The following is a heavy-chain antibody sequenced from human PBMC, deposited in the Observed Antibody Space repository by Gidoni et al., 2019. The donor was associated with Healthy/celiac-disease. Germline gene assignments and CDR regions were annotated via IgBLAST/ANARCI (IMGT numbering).Heavy chain of an antibody. Sequence: EVQLLESGGGLVQPGGSLRLSCAASVFTFSSYAMSWVRQAPGKGLEWVSALSGSGGSTYYADSVKGRFTISRDNSKNTLYLQMNSLRAEDTAVYYCAKDRLMIAAAGGDWFDPWGQGTLVTVSS. J-gene: IGHJ5*02. CDR1: VFTFSSYA. CDR2: LSGSGGST. D-gene: IGHD6-13*01. CDR3: AKDRLMIAAAGGDWFDP. V-gene: IGHV3-23*01.